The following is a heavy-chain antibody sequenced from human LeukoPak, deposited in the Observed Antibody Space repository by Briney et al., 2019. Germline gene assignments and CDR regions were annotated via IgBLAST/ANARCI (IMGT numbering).Heavy chain of an antibody. Sequence: SETLSLTCTVSGGSISSYYWSWIRQPPGKGLEWIGYIYYSGSTNYNPSLKSRVTISVDTSKNQFSLKLSSVTAADTAVYYCARPRGLELVEDWFDPWGQGTLVTVSS. J-gene: IGHJ5*02. CDR2: IYYSGST. D-gene: IGHD1-7*01. V-gene: IGHV4-59*01. CDR1: GGSISSYY. CDR3: ARPRGLELVEDWFDP.